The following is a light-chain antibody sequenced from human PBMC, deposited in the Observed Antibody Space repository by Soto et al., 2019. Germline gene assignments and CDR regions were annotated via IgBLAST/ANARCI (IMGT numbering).Light chain of an antibody. CDR2: WAS. Sequence: DIVMTQSPDSLAVSLGERATINCKSSQSVLYSSNSKNYLARYQHKPGQPPKLLIYWASTRESGVPDRFSGSGSGTDFTLTISSLQAEDVAVYHCQQSYNTPWTFGQGTKVEIK. CDR3: QQSYNTPWT. V-gene: IGKV4-1*01. J-gene: IGKJ1*01. CDR1: QSVLYSSNSKNY.